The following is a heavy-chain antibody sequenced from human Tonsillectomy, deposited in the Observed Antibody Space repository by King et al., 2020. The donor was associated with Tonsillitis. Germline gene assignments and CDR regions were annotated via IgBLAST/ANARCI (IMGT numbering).Heavy chain of an antibody. V-gene: IGHV3-21*01. D-gene: IGHD1-26*01. CDR2: ISSSSSYI. Sequence: VQLVESGGGLVKPGGSLRLSCAASGFTFSSYSMNWVRQAPGKGLEWVSSISSSSSYIFYADSVKGRFTISRDNAENSLYLQMTSLRAEDTAVYYCARDYLRFRGATSAFDIWGQGTMVTVSS. J-gene: IGHJ3*02. CDR1: GFTFSSYS. CDR3: ARDYLRFRGATSAFDI.